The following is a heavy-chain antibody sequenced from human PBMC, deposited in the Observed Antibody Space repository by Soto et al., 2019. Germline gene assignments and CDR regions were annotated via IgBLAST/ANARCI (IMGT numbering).Heavy chain of an antibody. D-gene: IGHD2-2*01. CDR1: GFTFSSYS. Sequence: EVQLVESGGGLVQPGGSPRLSCAASGFTFSSYSMNWVRQAPGTGLEWLSFTSSTGSTIYYADSVKGRFTISRDNAKNSLFLQMNSLRDEDTAVYYCARDVRYVDLWGQGTLVAVSS. V-gene: IGHV3-48*02. J-gene: IGHJ5*02. CDR3: ARDVRYVDL. CDR2: TSSTGSTI.